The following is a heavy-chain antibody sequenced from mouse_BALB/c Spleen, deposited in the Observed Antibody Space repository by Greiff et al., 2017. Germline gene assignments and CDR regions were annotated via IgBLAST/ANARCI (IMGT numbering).Heavy chain of an antibody. V-gene: IGHV5-6-5*01. CDR3: ARGSYYYGSSTFDY. J-gene: IGHJ2*01. D-gene: IGHD1-1*01. CDR1: GFTFSSYA. Sequence: DVMLVESGGGLVKPGGSLKLSCAASGFTFSSYAMSWVRQTPEKRLEWVASISSGGSTYYPDSVKGRFTISRDNARNILYLQMSSLRSEDTAMYYCARGSYYYGSSTFDYWGQGTTLTVSS. CDR2: ISSGGST.